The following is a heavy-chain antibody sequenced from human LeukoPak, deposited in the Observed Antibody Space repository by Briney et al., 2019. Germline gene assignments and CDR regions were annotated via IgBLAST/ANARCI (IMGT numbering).Heavy chain of an antibody. CDR2: IYHSGST. Sequence: SETLSLTCTVSAYSINNGYYWGWIRQPPGKGLEWIGNIYHSGSTSYNPSLESRVTISLDTSNNQFSLKLTSLTAADTAMYFCARVTLGALYYFDYWGQGTLVTVSS. CDR3: ARVTLGALYYFDY. V-gene: IGHV4-38-2*02. CDR1: AYSINNGYY. J-gene: IGHJ4*02. D-gene: IGHD1-26*01.